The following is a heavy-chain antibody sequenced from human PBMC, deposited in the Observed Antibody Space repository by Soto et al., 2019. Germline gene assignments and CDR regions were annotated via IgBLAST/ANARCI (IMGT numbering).Heavy chain of an antibody. D-gene: IGHD1-26*01. J-gene: IGHJ4*02. Sequence: ASVKVSCKASGYSFTSLDINWVRQTTGQGLEWMGWMQPSTGRTGYAQKFQGRVTMTRDTSINTAYMELTTLTSDDTAFYYCARGVSAGVDYWGQGTLVTVYS. V-gene: IGHV1-8*01. CDR2: MQPSTGRT. CDR1: GYSFTSLD. CDR3: ARGVSAGVDY.